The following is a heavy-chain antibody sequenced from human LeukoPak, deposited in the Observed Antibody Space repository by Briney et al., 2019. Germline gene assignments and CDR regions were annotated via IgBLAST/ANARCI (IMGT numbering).Heavy chain of an antibody. V-gene: IGHV1-2*02. J-gene: IGHJ4*02. CDR2: INPNTGGT. CDR3: ASVGYCSGGSCFGVMADY. D-gene: IGHD2-15*01. CDR1: GYTFTGYY. Sequence: GASVKVSCKASGYTFTGYYMHWARQAPGQGLEWMGWINPNTGGTNYAQKFQGRVTMTRDTSISTAYMELSRLRSDDTAVYYCASVGYCSGGSCFGVMADYWGQGTLVTVSS.